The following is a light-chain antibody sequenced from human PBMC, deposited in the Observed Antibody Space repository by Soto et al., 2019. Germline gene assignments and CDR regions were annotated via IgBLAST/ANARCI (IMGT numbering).Light chain of an antibody. CDR1: QSVTSNY. CDR3: QQYGSSRPIT. J-gene: IGKJ5*01. CDR2: GVS. V-gene: IGKV3-20*01. Sequence: EIVLTQSPGTLSLSPGERATLSCRASQSVTSNYLAWYQQKPGQAPGLLIYGVSSRHTGIPDRFSGSGSGTDFTLAISRLEPEDFAVYYCQQYGSSRPITFGQGTRLEIK.